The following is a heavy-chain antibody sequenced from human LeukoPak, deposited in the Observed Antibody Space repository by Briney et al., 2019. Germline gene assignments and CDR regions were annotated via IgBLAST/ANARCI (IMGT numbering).Heavy chain of an antibody. D-gene: IGHD2-2*01. CDR3: AKDRTVVPLAYWYFDL. CDR2: IYGGGDST. J-gene: IGHJ2*01. V-gene: IGHV3-23*01. Sequence: GGSLRLSCAASGFTFSSHAMTWFRQGPGKGLEWVSSIYGGGDSTFYADSVKGRFTISRDNSKYTLDLQMNSLRVEDSGMYYCAKDRTVVPLAYWYFDLWGRGTLDAVSS. CDR1: GFTFSSHA.